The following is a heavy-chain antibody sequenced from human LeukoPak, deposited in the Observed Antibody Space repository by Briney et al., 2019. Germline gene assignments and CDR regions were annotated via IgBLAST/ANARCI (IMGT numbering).Heavy chain of an antibody. CDR3: ARGDYDSSDYSPHNWFDP. CDR1: GGSISSYY. J-gene: IGHJ5*02. CDR2: IYYSGST. V-gene: IGHV4-59*01. Sequence: PSETLSLTCTVSGGSISSYYWSWIRPPPGKGLEWIGYIYYSGSTNYNPSLKSRVTISVDTSKNQFSLKLSSVTAADTAVYYCARGDYDSSDYSPHNWFDPWGQGTLVTVSS. D-gene: IGHD3-22*01.